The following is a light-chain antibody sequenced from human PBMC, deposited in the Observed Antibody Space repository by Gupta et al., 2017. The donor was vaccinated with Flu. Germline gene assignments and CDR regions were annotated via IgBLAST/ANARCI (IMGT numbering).Light chain of an antibody. CDR2: GAS. V-gene: IGKV3-20*01. Sequence: ESVLTQSPGALSLSPGERATLSCRASQSVSSSYLAWYQQKPGQTPRLLIYGASTRAPGIPDRFSGSGSGTDFTLTISRREPEDFAVYYCQQYGSSPFLTFGGGTKVEIK. J-gene: IGKJ4*01. CDR3: QQYGSSPFLT. CDR1: QSVSSSY.